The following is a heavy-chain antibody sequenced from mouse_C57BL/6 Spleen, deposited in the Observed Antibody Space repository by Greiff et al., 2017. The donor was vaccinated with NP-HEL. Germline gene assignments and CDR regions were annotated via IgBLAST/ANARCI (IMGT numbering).Heavy chain of an antibody. J-gene: IGHJ2*01. CDR3: ARPYYYGSSYFGY. CDR2: IHPNSGST. D-gene: IGHD1-1*01. V-gene: IGHV1-64*01. Sequence: VQLQQPGAELVKPGASVKLSCKASGYTFTSYWMHWVKQRPGQGLEWIGMIHPNSGSTNYNEKFKSKATLTVDKSSSTAYMQLSSLTSEDSAVYYCARPYYYGSSYFGYWGQGTTLTVST. CDR1: GYTFTSYW.